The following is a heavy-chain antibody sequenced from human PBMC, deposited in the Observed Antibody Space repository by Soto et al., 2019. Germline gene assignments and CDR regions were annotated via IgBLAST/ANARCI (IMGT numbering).Heavy chain of an antibody. D-gene: IGHD3-10*01. J-gene: IGHJ4*02. CDR1: GFTFSTYY. CDR3: ARDRGYTDY. V-gene: IGHV3-7*03. Sequence: EVQLVESGGGLVQPGGSLRLSCAASGFTFSTYYMSWVRQAPGKGLEWVANIKEDGSEKHYVDSVKGRFTISRDNAKNSLYMQMDNLRAEDTAVYYCARDRGYTDYWGQGALVTVSS. CDR2: IKEDGSEK.